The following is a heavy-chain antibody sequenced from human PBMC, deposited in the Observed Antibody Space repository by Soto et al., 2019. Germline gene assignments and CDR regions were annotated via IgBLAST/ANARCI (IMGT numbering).Heavy chain of an antibody. J-gene: IGHJ6*02. CDR3: AIKGTWITMVRGVIASYGMDV. CDR2: INHSGST. V-gene: IGHV4-34*01. D-gene: IGHD3-10*01. Sequence: QVQLQQWGAGLLKPSETLSLTCAVYGGSFSGYYWSWIRQPPGKGLEWIGEINHSGSTNYNPSLKSRVTLSVDTSKNQFSLKLSSVTAADTAVYYCAIKGTWITMVRGVIASYGMDVWGQGTTVTVSS. CDR1: GGSFSGYY.